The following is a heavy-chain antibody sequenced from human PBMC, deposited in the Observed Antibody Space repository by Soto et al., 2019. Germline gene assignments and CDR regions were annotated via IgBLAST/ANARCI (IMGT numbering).Heavy chain of an antibody. J-gene: IGHJ4*02. D-gene: IGHD1-1*01. Sequence: GGSLRLSCATSAFTFSSNAMSWVRQAPGKGLEWVSAISASGGTTYYADSVKGRFTISRDNSKNTLYLQMNSLRAEDTAIYYCAKGNTHWRRVLDYCGQGTPVTVSS. CDR1: AFTFSSNA. CDR2: ISASGGTT. CDR3: AKGNTHWRRVLDY. V-gene: IGHV3-23*01.